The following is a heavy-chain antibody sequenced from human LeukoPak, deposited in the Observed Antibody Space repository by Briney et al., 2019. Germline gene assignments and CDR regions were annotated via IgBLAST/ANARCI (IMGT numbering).Heavy chain of an antibody. Sequence: SETLSLTCTVSGGSVSSGSYYWSWIRQPPGKGLEWIGYIYYSGSTNYNPSLKSRVAISVDTSKNQFSLKLSSVTAADTAVYYCARGRYYDSSGYLNDAFDIWGQGTMVTVSS. V-gene: IGHV4-61*01. D-gene: IGHD3-22*01. CDR1: GGSVSSGSYY. CDR3: ARGRYYDSSGYLNDAFDI. J-gene: IGHJ3*02. CDR2: IYYSGST.